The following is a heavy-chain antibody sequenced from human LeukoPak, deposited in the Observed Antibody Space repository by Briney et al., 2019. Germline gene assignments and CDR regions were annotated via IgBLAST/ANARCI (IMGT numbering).Heavy chain of an antibody. CDR2: IKSKPDGGTT. J-gene: IGHJ4*02. V-gene: IGHV3-15*01. CDR3: TARNFDY. Sequence: MTGGSLRLSCAASGFTFSNAWMNWVRQAPGKGLEWVGRIKSKPDGGTTDYAAPVEDRFTISRDDSKNTLYMQMNSLETEDTAVYYCTARNFDYWGQGTLVTVSS. CDR1: GFTFSNAW.